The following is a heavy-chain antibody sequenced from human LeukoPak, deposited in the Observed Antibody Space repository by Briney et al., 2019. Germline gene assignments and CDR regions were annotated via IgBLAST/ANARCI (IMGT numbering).Heavy chain of an antibody. CDR2: ISAYNGNT. CDR3: ARVEYQRLWGYYYYYYMDV. CDR1: GYTFTSYG. Sequence: GASVKVSCKASGYTFTSYGISWVRQAPGQGLEWMGWISAYNGNTNYAQKLQGRVTMTTDTSTSTAYMELRSLRSDDTAVYYCARVEYQRLWGYYYYYYMDVWGKGTTVTVSS. V-gene: IGHV1-18*01. J-gene: IGHJ6*03. D-gene: IGHD2-2*01.